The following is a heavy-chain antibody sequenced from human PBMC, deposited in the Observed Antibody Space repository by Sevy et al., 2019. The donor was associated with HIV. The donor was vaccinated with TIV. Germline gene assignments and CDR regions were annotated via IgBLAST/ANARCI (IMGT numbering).Heavy chain of an antibody. Sequence: GGSLRLSCAASGFTFVTYAMNWVRQAPGKGLEWVSGVSGSGATTLYADSVKGRFSISRDNSKNTLYLQINSLRAEDTAVYYCAKDVYDSSGYYPTGAFDIWGQGTMVTVSS. J-gene: IGHJ3*02. CDR3: AKDVYDSSGYYPTGAFDI. CDR1: GFTFVTYA. V-gene: IGHV3-23*01. CDR2: VSGSGATT. D-gene: IGHD3-22*01.